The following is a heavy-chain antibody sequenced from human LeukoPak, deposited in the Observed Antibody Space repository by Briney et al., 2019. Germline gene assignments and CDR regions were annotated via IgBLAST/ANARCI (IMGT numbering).Heavy chain of an antibody. CDR2: ISGSGGST. CDR1: GFTFSSYE. J-gene: IGHJ6*03. CDR3: AKGPGSYYYYYYMDV. D-gene: IGHD1-26*01. V-gene: IGHV3-23*01. Sequence: GGSLRLSCAASGFTFSSYEMNWVRQAPGKGLEWVSAISGSGGSTYYADSVKGRFTISRDNSKNTLYLQMNSLRAEDTAVYYCAKGPGSYYYYYYMDVWGKGTTVTVSS.